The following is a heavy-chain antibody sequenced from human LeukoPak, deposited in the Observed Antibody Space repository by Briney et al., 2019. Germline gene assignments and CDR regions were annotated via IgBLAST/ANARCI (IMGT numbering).Heavy chain of an antibody. J-gene: IGHJ6*03. V-gene: IGHV3-48*01. Sequence: GGSLRLSCAASGFTFSTYNMNWVRQAPGKGLEWVSYISSSSSTMYYGDSVKGRFTISRDNAKSSLYLQMNSLRAEDTAVYYCARSGGVVVPAEGPQGHYYYSYYMDVWGKGTTVTVSS. D-gene: IGHD2-2*01. CDR3: ARSGGVVVPAEGPQGHYYYSYYMDV. CDR1: GFTFSTYN. CDR2: ISSSSSTM.